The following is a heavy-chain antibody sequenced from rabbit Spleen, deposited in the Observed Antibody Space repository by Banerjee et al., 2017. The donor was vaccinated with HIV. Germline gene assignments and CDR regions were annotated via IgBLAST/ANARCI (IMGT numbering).Heavy chain of an antibody. J-gene: IGHJ4*01. V-gene: IGHV1S45*01. D-gene: IGHD4-2*01. Sequence: QEQLVETGGRLVTPRGTLTLTCTTSGFSLSSYRICWVRQAPGKGLEWIACIGDGHLAGTYYASWAKGRFTISKTSSTTVTLQMTSLTAADTATYFCVRDAGIGDDYWDLWGPGTLVTVS. CDR3: VRDAGIGDDYWDL. CDR2: IGDGHLAGT. CDR1: GFSLSSYR.